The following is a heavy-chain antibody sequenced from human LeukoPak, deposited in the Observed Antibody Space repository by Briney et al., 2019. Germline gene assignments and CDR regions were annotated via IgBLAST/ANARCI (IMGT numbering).Heavy chain of an antibody. Sequence: PGGSLRLSCAASGFTFSSYSMNWVRQAPGKGLEWVSYISSSSSTIYYADSVKGRFTISRDNAKNSLYLQMNSLRADDAAVYHCAREHSLVAIHDAFDIWGQGTMVTVSS. CDR1: GFTFSSYS. CDR2: ISSSSSTI. CDR3: AREHSLVAIHDAFDI. D-gene: IGHD5-12*01. J-gene: IGHJ3*02. V-gene: IGHV3-48*04.